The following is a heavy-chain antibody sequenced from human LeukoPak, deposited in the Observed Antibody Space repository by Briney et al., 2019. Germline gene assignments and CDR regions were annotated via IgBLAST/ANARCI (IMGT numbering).Heavy chain of an antibody. CDR1: GGSISNYY. J-gene: IGHJ5*02. V-gene: IGHV4-4*07. Sequence: SETLSLTCTVSGGSISNYYWSWIRQPAGKGLEWIGRIYTSGSTNYNPSLKSRVTMSVDTSKNQFSLKLSSVTAADTAVYYCASAGSGSYWDNWFDPWGQGTLVTVSS. D-gene: IGHD1-26*01. CDR3: ASAGSGSYWDNWFDP. CDR2: IYTSGST.